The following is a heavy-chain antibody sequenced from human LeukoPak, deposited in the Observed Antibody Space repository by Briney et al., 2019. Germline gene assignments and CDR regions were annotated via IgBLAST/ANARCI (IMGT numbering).Heavy chain of an antibody. J-gene: IGHJ4*02. CDR1: GFTFSSYA. V-gene: IGHV3-23*01. CDR2: IGGSGDNT. CDR3: AKWKYSNSGIDDY. D-gene: IGHD6-6*01. Sequence: GSLRLSCAASGFTFSSYAMSWVRQVPGKGLEWVSVIGGSGDNTYYADSVKGRFTISRDNSKNMLYLQMNSLRAEDTAVYYCAKWKYSNSGIDDYWGQGTLVTVSS.